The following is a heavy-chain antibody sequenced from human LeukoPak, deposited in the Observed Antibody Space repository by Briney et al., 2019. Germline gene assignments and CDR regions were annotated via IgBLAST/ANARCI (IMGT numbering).Heavy chain of an antibody. CDR1: GFTFSSYS. V-gene: IGHV3-21*01. Sequence: PGGSLRLSCAASGFTFSSYSMNWVRQAPGKGLEWVSSISSSSSYIYYADSVKGRFTISRDNAKNSLYLQMNSLRAEDTAVYYCARDPPWVAATPINYFDYWGQGTLVTVSS. CDR2: ISSSSSYI. CDR3: ARDPPWVAATPINYFDY. J-gene: IGHJ4*02. D-gene: IGHD2-15*01.